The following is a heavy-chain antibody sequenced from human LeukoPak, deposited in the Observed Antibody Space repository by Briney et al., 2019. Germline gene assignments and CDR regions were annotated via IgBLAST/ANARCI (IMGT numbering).Heavy chain of an antibody. J-gene: IGHJ6*03. CDR2: IIPIFGTA. V-gene: IGHV1-69*05. Sequence: ASVKVSCKASGYTFTSYDINWVRQATGQGLEWMGGIIPIFGTANYAQKFQGRVTITTDESTSTAYMELSSLRSEDTAVYYCASIKSGSYSYYYMDVWGKGTTVTVSS. CDR1: GYTFTSYD. D-gene: IGHD1-26*01. CDR3: ASIKSGSYSYYYMDV.